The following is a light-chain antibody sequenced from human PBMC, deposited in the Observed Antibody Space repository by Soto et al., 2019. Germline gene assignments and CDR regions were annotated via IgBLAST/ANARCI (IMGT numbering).Light chain of an antibody. Sequence: VLPQSPDTLSLSPGDRATLSCRASQSVRSTFLAWYQQKPGQAPRLLIYVASNRAAGITERFSGSASGTEFTLTISRLEPDDSAVYYCQQYHDSPMSTFGQGTKLQSK. J-gene: IGKJ2*02. CDR3: QQYHDSPMST. CDR1: QSVRSTF. V-gene: IGKV3-20*01. CDR2: VAS.